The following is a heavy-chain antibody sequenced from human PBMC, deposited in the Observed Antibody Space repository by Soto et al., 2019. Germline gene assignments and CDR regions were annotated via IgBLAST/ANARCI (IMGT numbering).Heavy chain of an antibody. Sequence: QVQLVESGGGVVQPGRSLRLSCAASGFSLSNNGMHWVRQAPGKGLEWVAVISYDGNNKYYADSVKGRFTISRDHSKNTVYLEINNLRAKDKAMYYGSKGGSGKYMTDYYYYGMVVLGADTTVTASS. CDR1: GFSLSNNG. J-gene: IGHJ6*04. D-gene: IGHD1-26*01. CDR3: SKGGSGKYMTDYYYYGMVV. V-gene: IGHV3-30*18. CDR2: ISYDGNNK.